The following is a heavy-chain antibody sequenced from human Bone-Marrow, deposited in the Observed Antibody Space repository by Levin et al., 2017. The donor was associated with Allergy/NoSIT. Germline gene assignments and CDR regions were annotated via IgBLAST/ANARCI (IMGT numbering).Heavy chain of an antibody. CDR1: GYTFSDYG. CDR3: ARTGGIVATIFEY. D-gene: IGHD5-12*01. CDR2: ISAYNGNT. Sequence: GESLKISCKTSGYTFSDYGFMWVRKAPGQGLEWTGWISAYNGNTNYAEKFQGRVTMTTDTSTNTAYMELRSLRSDDTAVYYCARTGGIVATIFEYWGQGTLLTVSS. V-gene: IGHV1-18*01. J-gene: IGHJ4*02.